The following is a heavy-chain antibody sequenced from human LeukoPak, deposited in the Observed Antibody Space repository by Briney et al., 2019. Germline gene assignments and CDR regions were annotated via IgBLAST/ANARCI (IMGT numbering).Heavy chain of an antibody. CDR1: GGSISSGVYY. J-gene: IGHJ6*02. CDR2: IYYSGST. V-gene: IGHV4-30-4*01. D-gene: IGHD3-22*01. CDR3: ARDQNKYDSSGYYYYQYGMDV. Sequence: SETLSLTCTVSGGSISSGVYYWTWIRQPPGKGLEWIGYIYYSGSTYYNPSLKSRVSISVDTAKNQFSLNLSSVTAADTAVYYCARDQNKYDSSGYYYYQYGMDVWGQGTTVTVSS.